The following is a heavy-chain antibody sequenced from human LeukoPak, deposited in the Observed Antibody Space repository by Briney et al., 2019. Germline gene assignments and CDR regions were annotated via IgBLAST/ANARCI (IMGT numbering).Heavy chain of an antibody. V-gene: IGHV5-51*01. CDR3: ARGDASMATGFNY. D-gene: IGHD6-6*01. CDR1: GFTFTDYW. CDR2: IYPGDSDT. Sequence: GESLKISCQTSGFTFTDYWIGWVRQMPGKGLEWMGIIYPGDSDTKYSPSFRGQVTMSADKSTNTAYLQWGSLKASDTAMYFCARGDASMATGFNYWGQGTLVTVPS. J-gene: IGHJ4*02.